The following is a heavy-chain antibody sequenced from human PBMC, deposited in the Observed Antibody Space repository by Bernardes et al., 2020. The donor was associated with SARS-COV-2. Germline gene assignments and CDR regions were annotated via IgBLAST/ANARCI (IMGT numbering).Heavy chain of an antibody. CDR3: AKSAVGASSGITIFGVDTKDYGDYYMDV. CDR1: GFTFSSYS. J-gene: IGHJ6*03. Sequence: GGSLRLSCAASGFTFSSYSMNWVRQAPGKGLEWVSAISGSGGSTYYADSVKGRFTISRDNSKNTLYLQMNSLRAEDTAVYYCAKSAVGASSGITIFGVDTKDYGDYYMDVWGKGTTVNVSS. D-gene: IGHD3-3*01. CDR2: ISGSGGST. V-gene: IGHV3-23*01.